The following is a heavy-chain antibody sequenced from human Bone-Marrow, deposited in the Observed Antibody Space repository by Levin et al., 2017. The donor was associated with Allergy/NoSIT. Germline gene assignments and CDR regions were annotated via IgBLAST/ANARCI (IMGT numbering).Heavy chain of an antibody. J-gene: IGHJ3*02. CDR1: GYTFTNFD. D-gene: IGHD6-19*01. Sequence: GESLKISCKASGYTFTNFDINWVRQATGQGLEWMGWMHPNTGNTAYAQKFQGRLSISTDNSISTAYMELNRLTSEDTAIYYCARSVAGRGIWGQGTKVTVSS. CDR3: ARSVAGRGI. CDR2: MHPNTGNT. V-gene: IGHV1-8*01.